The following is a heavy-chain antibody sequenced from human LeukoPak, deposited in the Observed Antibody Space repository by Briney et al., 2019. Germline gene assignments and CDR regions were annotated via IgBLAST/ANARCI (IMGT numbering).Heavy chain of an antibody. V-gene: IGHV1-18*01. CDR1: GYTFTNFG. CDR2: ISTYNGNT. CDR3: ARDRLAGALGF. Sequence: GASVRVSCKTSGYTFTNFGISWVRQAPGQGLEWMGWISTYNGNTNYAQKPQGRVTMTTDTSTSTAYMELRSLRSDDTAVYYCARDRLAGALGFWGQGTLVTVSS. J-gene: IGHJ4*02. D-gene: IGHD6-19*01.